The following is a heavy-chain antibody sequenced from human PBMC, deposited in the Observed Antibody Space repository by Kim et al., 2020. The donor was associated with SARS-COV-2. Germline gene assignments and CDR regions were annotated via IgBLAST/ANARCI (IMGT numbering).Heavy chain of an antibody. D-gene: IGHD5-12*01. J-gene: IGHJ1*01. CDR3: AKVATVAKGMTIEYFQY. V-gene: IGHV3-23*03. Sequence: VKGRFTISRDNSKNTLYLQMNSLRAEDTAVYYCAKVATVAKGMTIEYFQYWGQGTLVTVSS.